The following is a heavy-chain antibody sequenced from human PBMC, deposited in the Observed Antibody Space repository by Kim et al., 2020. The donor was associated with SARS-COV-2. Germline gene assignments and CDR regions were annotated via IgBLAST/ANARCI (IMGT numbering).Heavy chain of an antibody. D-gene: IGHD6-19*01. CDR2: ISRNSGSI. CDR1: GFTFDDYA. V-gene: IGHV3-9*01. CDR3: ARGSSGCYYLRGHFDY. Sequence: GGSLRLSCAASGFTFDDYAMHWVRQAPGKGLEWVSGISRNSGSIGYADSVKGRFTISRDNAKNSLYLQMNSLRAEDTALYYCARGSSGCYYLRGHFDY. J-gene: IGHJ4*01.